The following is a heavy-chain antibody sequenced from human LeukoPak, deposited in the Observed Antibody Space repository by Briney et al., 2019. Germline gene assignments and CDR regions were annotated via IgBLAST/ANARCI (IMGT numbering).Heavy chain of an antibody. CDR1: GFTFSSYA. D-gene: IGHD3-10*01. Sequence: GGSLRLSCSASGFTFSSYAMHWVRQAPGKGLEYVSAISSNGGSTYYGDSVKGRFTISRDNSKNTLYLQMSSLRAEATAVYYCVKCIGWYYFDYWGQGTLVTVSS. J-gene: IGHJ4*02. V-gene: IGHV3-64D*09. CDR3: VKCIGWYYFDY. CDR2: ISSNGGST.